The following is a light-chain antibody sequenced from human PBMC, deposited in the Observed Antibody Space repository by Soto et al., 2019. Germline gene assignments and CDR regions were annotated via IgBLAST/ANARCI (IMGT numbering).Light chain of an antibody. CDR2: DTS. Sequence: EMVMTQSPATLSLSPGERATLSCRASHSVTTNLAWYQVKPGQAPRLLIYDTSTRATGIPARFSGSGSGTEFTLTISSLQSEDFAVYHCQQYNDWPQTFGQGTKVDIK. CDR1: HSVTTN. CDR3: QQYNDWPQT. V-gene: IGKV3-15*01. J-gene: IGKJ1*01.